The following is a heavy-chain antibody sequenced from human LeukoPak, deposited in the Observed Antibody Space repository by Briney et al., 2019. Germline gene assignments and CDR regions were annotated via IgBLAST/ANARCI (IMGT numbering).Heavy chain of an antibody. CDR1: SGSINSYY. V-gene: IGHV4-4*07. J-gene: IGHJ5*02. CDR3: AKGAGPPWFDP. Sequence: SETLSLTCTVSSGSINSYYWNWIRQPPGKGLEWIGRIYSSGSTNYSPSLKSRVTMSLDKSKKQFSLKLSSVTAADTAVYYCAKGAGPPWFDPWGQGTLVIVSS. D-gene: IGHD6-19*01. CDR2: IYSSGST.